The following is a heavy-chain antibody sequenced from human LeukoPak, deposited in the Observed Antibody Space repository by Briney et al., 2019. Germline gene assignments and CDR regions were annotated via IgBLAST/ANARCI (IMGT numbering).Heavy chain of an antibody. CDR3: AREVGGSGSY. CDR2: IYADGST. V-gene: IGHV3-NL1*01. Sequence: PGRSLRLSCAASGFTFSSYAMHWVRQAPGKGLEWVSVIYADGSTYYADSVKGRFTISRDNAKNSLYLQMNGLRAEDTAVYYCAREVGGSGSYWGQGTLVTVSS. J-gene: IGHJ4*02. D-gene: IGHD3-10*01. CDR1: GFTFSSYA.